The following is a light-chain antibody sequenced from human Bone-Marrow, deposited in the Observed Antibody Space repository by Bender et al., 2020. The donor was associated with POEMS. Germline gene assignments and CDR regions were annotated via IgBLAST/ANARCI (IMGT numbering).Light chain of an antibody. J-gene: IGLJ2*01. Sequence: QSAPTQPRSVSGSPGQSVTISCTGISSDVGGYTFVSWYRQYPGKVPKLILYEGNKRPSGSSDRFSGSKSGNTAYLTISGLQAEDEAEYYCCSYGGSSRLFGGGTKLTVL. CDR1: SSDVGGYTF. CDR3: CSYGGSSRL. CDR2: EGN. V-gene: IGLV2-11*01.